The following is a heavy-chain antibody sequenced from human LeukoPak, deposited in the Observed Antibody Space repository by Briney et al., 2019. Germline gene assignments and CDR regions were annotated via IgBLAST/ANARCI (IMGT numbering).Heavy chain of an antibody. CDR3: AKKSSGSYPFDF. V-gene: IGHV3-23*01. J-gene: IGHJ4*02. Sequence: QPGGSLRLSCAASGFTFSNSAMSWVRQAPGKGLEWVSSISPSGGTTYYADSVKGRFTISRDNSRNTLYLQMNSLRAEDTAVYNCAKKSSGSYPFDFWGQGTLVTVSS. D-gene: IGHD3-22*01. CDR2: ISPSGGTT. CDR1: GFTFSNSA.